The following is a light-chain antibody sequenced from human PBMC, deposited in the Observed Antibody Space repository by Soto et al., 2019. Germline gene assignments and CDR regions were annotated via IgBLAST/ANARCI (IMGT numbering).Light chain of an antibody. V-gene: IGKV3-20*01. CDR3: QQYGSSPPLT. CDR2: GAS. CDR1: QSVSSSY. J-gene: IGKJ4*01. Sequence: EIVLTQSPGTLSFSPGERATLSCRASQSVSSSYLAWYQQKPGQAPRLLIYGASGRATGIPDRFSGSGSGTDFTLTISRLEPEDFAVYYCQQYGSSPPLTFGGGTKVEIK.